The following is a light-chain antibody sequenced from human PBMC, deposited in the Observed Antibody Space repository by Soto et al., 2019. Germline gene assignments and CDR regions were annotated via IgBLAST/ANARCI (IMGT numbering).Light chain of an antibody. CDR3: SSYTSSSTLV. Sequence: QSVLTQPASVSGSPGQSITISCTGTSSDVGGYNYVSWYQQHPGKAPKLMIYEVSNRPSGVSNRFSGSKSGNPASLTISGLQAEDEADYYCSSYTSSSTLVFGGGTKVTV. CDR2: EVS. CDR1: SSDVGGYNY. J-gene: IGLJ3*02. V-gene: IGLV2-14*01.